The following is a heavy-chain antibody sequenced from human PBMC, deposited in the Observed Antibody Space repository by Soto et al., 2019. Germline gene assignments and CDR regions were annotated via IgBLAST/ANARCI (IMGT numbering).Heavy chain of an antibody. D-gene: IGHD6-13*01. CDR2: ISSGSSYM. CDR3: TRVGIAAGGIYAMDV. J-gene: IGHJ6*02. Sequence: PWGSLRLSCAASGFTFSSYSVNWLRQAPGKGLEWVSSISSGSSYMKYADSVKGRFTISRDNAKRSLYLQMNSLRAEDTAAYFCTRVGIAAGGIYAMDVWGQGTKVTVSS. V-gene: IGHV3-21*04. CDR1: GFTFSSYS.